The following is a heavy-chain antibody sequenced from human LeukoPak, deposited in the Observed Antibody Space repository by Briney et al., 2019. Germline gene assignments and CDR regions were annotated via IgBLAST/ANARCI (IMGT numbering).Heavy chain of an antibody. V-gene: IGHV3-33*01. J-gene: IGHJ3*02. CDR1: GFTFSSYG. CDR3: ARGGYSSGGVDAFDI. CDR2: IWYDGSNK. Sequence: PGRSLRLSCAASGFTFSSYGMHWVRQAPGKGLEWVAVIWYDGSNKYYADSVKGRFTISRDNSKNTLYLQMNSLRAEDTAVYYCARGGYSSGGVDAFDIWGQGTMVTVSS. D-gene: IGHD6-19*01.